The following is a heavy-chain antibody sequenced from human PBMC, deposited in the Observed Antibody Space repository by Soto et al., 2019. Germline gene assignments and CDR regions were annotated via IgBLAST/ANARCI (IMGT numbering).Heavy chain of an antibody. V-gene: IGHV5-51*01. CDR1: GYSFTSYW. J-gene: IGHJ6*02. Sequence: GESLKISCKGSGYSFTSYWIGWVRQMPGKGLEWMGIIYPGDSDTRYSPSFQGQVTISADKSISTAYLQWSGLKASDTAMYYCASALHDYGGNSQAYYYYYGMDVWGQGTTVTVSS. D-gene: IGHD4-17*01. CDR2: IYPGDSDT. CDR3: ASALHDYGGNSQAYYYYYGMDV.